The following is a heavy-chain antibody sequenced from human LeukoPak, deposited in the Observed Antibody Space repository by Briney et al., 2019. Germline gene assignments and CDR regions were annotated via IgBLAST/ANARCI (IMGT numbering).Heavy chain of an antibody. CDR1: GFSFNSYA. CDR3: ARDRFCGGANCYELIYGMDV. D-gene: IGHD2-21*01. V-gene: IGHV3-33*01. CDR2: IWSDGSRK. Sequence: PGGSLRLSCGASGFSFNSYAIHWVRQAPGKGLEWVAVIWSDGSRKYYADSVKGRFTISRDNAKNTLYLQMNSLGAEVTAVYYCARDRFCGGANCYELIYGMDVWGQGTTVTV. J-gene: IGHJ6*02.